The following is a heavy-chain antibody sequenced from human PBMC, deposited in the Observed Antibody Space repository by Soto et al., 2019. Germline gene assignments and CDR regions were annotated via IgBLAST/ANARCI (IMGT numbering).Heavy chain of an antibody. V-gene: IGHV4-59*01. CDR2: IYYSGST. Sequence: TLSLTCTVSGGSISSYYWSWIRQPPGKGLEWIGYIYYSGSTNYNPSLKSRVTISVDTSKNQFSLKLSSVTAADTAVYYCARVRIFGVVTKPYYYYMDVWGKGTTVTVSS. CDR3: ARVRIFGVVTKPYYYYMDV. CDR1: GGSISSYY. J-gene: IGHJ6*03. D-gene: IGHD3-3*01.